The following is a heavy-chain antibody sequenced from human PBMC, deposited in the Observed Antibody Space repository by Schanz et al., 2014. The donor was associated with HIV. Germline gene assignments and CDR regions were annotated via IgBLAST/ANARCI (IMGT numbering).Heavy chain of an antibody. J-gene: IGHJ5*02. CDR3: ARDGNIVVIPAAKGEGSWFDP. D-gene: IGHD2-2*01. CDR2: ISYDRSHK. CDR1: GFIFRDYA. Sequence: QVQLVESGGGVVQPGRSLRLSCAGSGFIFRDYALHWVRQAPGKGLEWVAVISYDRSHKYYADSVKGRFTISRDNSKKKMFMKMKRMRDEDTAVYFCARDGNIVVIPAAKGEGSWFDPWGQGTLVTVSS. V-gene: IGHV3-30*04.